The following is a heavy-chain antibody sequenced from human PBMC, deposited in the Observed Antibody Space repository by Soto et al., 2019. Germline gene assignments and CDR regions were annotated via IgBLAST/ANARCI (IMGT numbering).Heavy chain of an antibody. CDR3: ARDYITMVRGAPGY. CDR2: IWYDGSNK. V-gene: IGHV3-33*01. D-gene: IGHD3-10*01. Sequence: GGSLRLSYAASGFTFSSYGMHWVRQAPGKGLEWVAVIWYDGSNKYYADSVKGRFTISRDNSKNTLYLQMNSLRAEDTVVYYCARDYITMVRGAPGYWGQGTLVTVSS. J-gene: IGHJ4*02. CDR1: GFTFSSYG.